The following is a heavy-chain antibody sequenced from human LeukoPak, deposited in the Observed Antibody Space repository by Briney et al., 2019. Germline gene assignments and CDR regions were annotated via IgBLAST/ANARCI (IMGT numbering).Heavy chain of an antibody. CDR2: IYTSGST. J-gene: IGHJ4*02. CDR1: GGSISSGSYY. CDR3: ARGALAVADY. V-gene: IGHV4-61*02. Sequence: SETLSLTCTVSGGSISSGSYYWSWIRQPAGTGLEWIGRIYTSGSTNYNPSLKSRVTISVDTSKNQFSLKLSSVTAADTAVYYCARGALAVADYWGQGTLVTVSS. D-gene: IGHD6-19*01.